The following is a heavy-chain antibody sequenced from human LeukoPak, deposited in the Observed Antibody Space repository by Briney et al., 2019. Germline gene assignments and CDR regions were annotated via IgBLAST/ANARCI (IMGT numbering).Heavy chain of an antibody. CDR2: VSSSSSSI. CDR1: GFNFRSYS. V-gene: IGHV3-48*02. Sequence: GGSLRLSCAASGFNFRSYSMNWVRQAPGKGLEWGSYVSSSSSSIYYADSVRGRFTISRDNAKNSLYLQMNSLRDEDTAVYYCAMFPDYWGQGTLVTVSS. CDR3: AMFPDY. J-gene: IGHJ4*02.